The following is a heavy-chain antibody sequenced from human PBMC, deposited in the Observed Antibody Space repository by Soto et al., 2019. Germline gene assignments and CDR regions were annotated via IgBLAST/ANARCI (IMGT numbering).Heavy chain of an antibody. V-gene: IGHV1-18*01. CDR2: ISAYNGNT. J-gene: IGHJ5*02. D-gene: IGHD4-17*01. Sequence: ASVKVSCKSSGYTFTSYGITWVRQAPGQGLEWMGWISAYNGNTNYAQKLQGRVTMTTDTSTSTAYMELRSLTSDDTAVYYCARDLYGDYKNWFDPCGQGTLVTVAS. CDR3: ARDLYGDYKNWFDP. CDR1: GYTFTSYG.